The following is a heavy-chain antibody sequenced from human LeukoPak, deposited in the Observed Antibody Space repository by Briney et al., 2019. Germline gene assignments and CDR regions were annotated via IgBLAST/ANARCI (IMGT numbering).Heavy chain of an antibody. CDR2: ISYDGSNK. CDR3: AKDDGTYGIDY. V-gene: IGHV3-30*18. D-gene: IGHD1-26*01. J-gene: IGHJ4*02. Sequence: PGGSLRLSCAASGFTFSNYGMHWVRQAPGKGLEWLAVISYDGSNKYYADSVKGRFTISRDNSKNTLYLQMNSLRAEDTAVYYCAKDDGTYGIDYWGQGNLVTVSS. CDR1: GFTFSNYG.